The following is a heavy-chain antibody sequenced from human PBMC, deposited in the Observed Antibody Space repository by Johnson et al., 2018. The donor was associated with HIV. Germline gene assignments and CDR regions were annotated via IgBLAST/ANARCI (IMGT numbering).Heavy chain of an antibody. D-gene: IGHD3-22*01. J-gene: IGHJ3*02. CDR2: INSDGSNR. V-gene: IGHV3-74*02. CDR1: GFTFSSYW. CDR3: AKRGSTMMGGAGAFDI. Sequence: VQLVESGGGLVQPGGSLTLSCAASGFTFSSYWMHWVRQVAGKGLVWVARINSDGSNRYYADSVKGRFTISRDNSKNTLYLQMNSLSAEDTAGYYCAKRGSTMMGGAGAFDIWGQGTMVTVSP.